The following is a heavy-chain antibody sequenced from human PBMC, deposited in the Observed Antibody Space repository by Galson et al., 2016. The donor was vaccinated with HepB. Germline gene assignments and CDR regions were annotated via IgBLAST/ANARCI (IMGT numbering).Heavy chain of an antibody. V-gene: IGHV3-21*01. Sequence: SLRLSCAASGFTFSSYSIHWVRQAPGKGLEWVSRTTGTNTYTYYADSVKGRFTISRDNAKNSLYPQMNSLRAEDTAVYYCARDKSVFGAIDYWGQGTLVTASS. CDR2: TTGTNTYT. D-gene: IGHD3-10*01. CDR3: ARDKSVFGAIDY. CDR1: GFTFSSYS. J-gene: IGHJ4*02.